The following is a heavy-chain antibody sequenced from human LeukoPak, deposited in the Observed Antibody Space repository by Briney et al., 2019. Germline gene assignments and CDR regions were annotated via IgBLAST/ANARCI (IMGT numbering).Heavy chain of an antibody. J-gene: IGHJ4*02. V-gene: IGHV3-21*01. CDR1: GFTFSSYS. D-gene: IGHD1-26*01. CDR2: ISSSSSYI. CDR3: ATLMWELPGY. Sequence: GGSLRLSCAASGFTFSSYSMNWVRQAPGKGLEWVSSISSSSSYIYYADSVKGRFTISRDNAKNPLYLQMNSLRAEDTAVYYCATLMWELPGYWGQGTLVTVSS.